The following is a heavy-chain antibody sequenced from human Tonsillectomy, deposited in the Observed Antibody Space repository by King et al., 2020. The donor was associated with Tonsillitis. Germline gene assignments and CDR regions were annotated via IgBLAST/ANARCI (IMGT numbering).Heavy chain of an antibody. CDR1: GGSFSGYY. D-gene: IGHD3-3*01. CDR2: INHSGST. J-gene: IGHJ5*02. V-gene: IGHV4-34*01. Sequence: VQLQQWGAGLLKPSETLSLTCAVYGGSFSGYYWSWIRQPPGKGLEWIGEINHSGSTNYNPSLKSRVTISVDTSKNQFSLKLSSVTAADTAVYYCARGVYDFWSGYRFDPWGLGTLVTVSS. CDR3: ARGVYDFWSGYRFDP.